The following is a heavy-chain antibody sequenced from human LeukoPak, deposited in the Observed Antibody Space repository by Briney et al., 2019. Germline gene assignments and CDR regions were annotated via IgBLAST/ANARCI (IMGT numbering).Heavy chain of an antibody. J-gene: IGHJ4*02. CDR1: GFTVSSNY. CDR3: ARANIAVAGFDY. Sequence: GGSLRLSCAASGFTVSSNYMSWVRQAPGKGLEWASVIYSGGSTYYADSVKGRFTISRDNSKNTLYLQMNSLRAEDTAVYYCARANIAVAGFDYWGQGTLVTVSS. D-gene: IGHD6-19*01. V-gene: IGHV3-66*02. CDR2: IYSGGST.